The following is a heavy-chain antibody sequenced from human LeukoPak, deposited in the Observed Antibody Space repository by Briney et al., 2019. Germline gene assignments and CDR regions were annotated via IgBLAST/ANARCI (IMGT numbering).Heavy chain of an antibody. CDR3: ARFIAVAGGSSYFDS. D-gene: IGHD6-19*01. J-gene: IGHJ4*02. CDR2: KYPTGGA. CDR1: GASVNTRGFC. Sequence: SQTLSLTCNVSGASVNTRGFCLHWIRQPPGKGLEWLGCKYPTGGAYYNPSLKSRVTISVDTSKNQFSLKLSSVTAADTAVYYCARFIAVAGGSSYFDSWGQGTLVTVSS. V-gene: IGHV4-30-2*02.